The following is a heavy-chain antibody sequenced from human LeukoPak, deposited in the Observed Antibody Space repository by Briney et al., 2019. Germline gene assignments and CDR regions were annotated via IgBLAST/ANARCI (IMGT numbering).Heavy chain of an antibody. J-gene: IGHJ3*02. CDR3: ARDGERVTTVTESGLRAFDI. V-gene: IGHV1-46*01. Sequence: ASVKVSCKASGYTFTSYYMHWVRQAPGQGLEWMGIINPSGGSTSYAQKFQGRVTMTRDTSTSTVYMELSSLRSEDTAVYYCARDGERVTTVTESGLRAFDIWGQGTMVTVSS. CDR2: INPSGGST. CDR1: GYTFTSYY. D-gene: IGHD4-17*01.